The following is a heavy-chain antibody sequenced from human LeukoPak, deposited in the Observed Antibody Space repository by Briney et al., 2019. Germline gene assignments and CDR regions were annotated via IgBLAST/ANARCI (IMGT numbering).Heavy chain of an antibody. CDR3: CVYKAANWFDP. CDR2: MNQDGSET. V-gene: IGHV3-7*01. CDR1: GFTFSSYW. D-gene: IGHD5/OR15-5a*01. J-gene: IGHJ5*02. Sequence: GGSLRLSCAASGFTFSSYWMSWVRQAPGKGLEWVANMNQDGSETQYAASVQGRFTISRDNAKSALYLQMSSLRAEDTAIYYCCVYKAANWFDPWGQGTLVTVSS.